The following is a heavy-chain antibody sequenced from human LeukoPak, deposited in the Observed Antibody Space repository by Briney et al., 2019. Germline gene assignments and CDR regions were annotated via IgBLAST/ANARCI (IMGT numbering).Heavy chain of an antibody. D-gene: IGHD3-22*01. CDR1: GFTVSYNY. CDR3: AKGRAYNSGYYFDY. CDR2: IYSGGST. V-gene: IGHV3-53*01. Sequence: PGGSLRLSCAASGFTVSYNYMSWVRQAPGKGLEWVSGIYSGGSTYYTDSVKGRFTISRDNSKNTLYLQMNSLKAEATAVYYCAKGRAYNSGYYFDYWGQGTLVTVSS. J-gene: IGHJ4*02.